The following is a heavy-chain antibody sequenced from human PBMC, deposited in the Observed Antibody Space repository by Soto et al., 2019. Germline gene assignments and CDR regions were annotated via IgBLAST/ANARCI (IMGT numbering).Heavy chain of an antibody. Sequence: GGSLRLSCATSGFTFSDYSMNWVRQAPGKGLEWVSSISSSGNYIYSADSVKGRFTISRDNTKSSLNLQMNSLRAEDTAVYYCARTGRWLQFEDYWGQGTLVNVSS. V-gene: IGHV3-21*01. J-gene: IGHJ4*02. CDR3: ARTGRWLQFEDY. CDR2: ISSSGNYI. CDR1: GFTFSDYS. D-gene: IGHD5-12*01.